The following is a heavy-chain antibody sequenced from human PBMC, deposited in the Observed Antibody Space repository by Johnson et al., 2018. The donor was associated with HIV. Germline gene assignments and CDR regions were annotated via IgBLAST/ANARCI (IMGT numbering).Heavy chain of an antibody. V-gene: IGHV3-30*04. CDR3: AKGYYDSSFGLDL. J-gene: IGHJ3*01. CDR2: ISYDGSNK. D-gene: IGHD3-3*01. CDR1: GFTFSSYA. Sequence: QVQLVESGGGVVQPGRSLRLSCAASGFTFSSYAMHWVRQAPGTGLEWVAVISYDGSNKYYADSVKGRFTISRDNSKNTLYLNMTNLTVEDTAVYHCAKGYYDSSFGLDLWGQGTMVIVSS.